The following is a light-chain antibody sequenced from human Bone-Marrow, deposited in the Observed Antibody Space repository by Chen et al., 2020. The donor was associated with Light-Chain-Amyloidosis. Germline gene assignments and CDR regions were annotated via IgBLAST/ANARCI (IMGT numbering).Light chain of an antibody. J-gene: IGLJ3*02. Sequence: SYVLTQPSSVSVAPGQTATIACGGNNIGSTSVHWYQQTPGQAPLLVVYDDSDRPSGIPGRLSGSNSGNTATLTISRVEAVDEADYYCQVRVRSSDRPVFGGGTKLTVL. CDR3: QVRVRSSDRPV. V-gene: IGLV3-21*02. CDR2: DDS. CDR1: NIGSTS.